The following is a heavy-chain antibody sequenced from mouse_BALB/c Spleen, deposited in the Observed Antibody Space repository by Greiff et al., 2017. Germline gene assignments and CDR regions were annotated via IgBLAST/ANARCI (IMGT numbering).Heavy chain of an antibody. CDR3: ARLGGNHGYFDV. V-gene: IGHV1S137*01. CDR2: ISTYYGDA. D-gene: IGHD2-1*01. J-gene: IGHJ1*01. CDR1: GYTFTDYA. Sequence: QVQLQQSGAELVRPGVSVKISCKGSGYTFTDYAMHWVKQSHAKSLEWIGVISTYYGDASYNQKFKGKATMTVDKSSSTAYMELARLTSEDSAIYYCARLGGNHGYFDVWGAGTTVTVSS.